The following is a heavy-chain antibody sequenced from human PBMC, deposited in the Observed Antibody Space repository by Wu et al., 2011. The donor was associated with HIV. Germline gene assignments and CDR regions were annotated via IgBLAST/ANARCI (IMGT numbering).Heavy chain of an antibody. CDR1: GNTFSGYA. V-gene: IGHV1-2*02. Sequence: QVQLVQSGAEVKKAGSSVKVSCKASGNTFSGYAVSWVRQAPGQGLEWMGWINPNRGATNYAEKFQGRVTMTRDTSISTAYMELRLRSDDTAVYYCAREWGDNGMDVWGQGTTVTVSS. CDR3: AREWGDNGMDV. D-gene: IGHD3-16*01. CDR2: INPNRGAT. J-gene: IGHJ6*02.